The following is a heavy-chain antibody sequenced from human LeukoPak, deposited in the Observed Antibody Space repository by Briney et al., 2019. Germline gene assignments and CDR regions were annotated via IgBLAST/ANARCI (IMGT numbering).Heavy chain of an antibody. CDR2: ISGSGGST. CDR1: GFTFSSYA. V-gene: IGHV3-23*01. CDR3: AKGTLGSSWYADY. Sequence: GGSLRLSCAASGFTFSSYAMSWVRQAPGKGLEWVSAISGSGGSTYYADSVKGRFTISRDNSKNTLYLQMNSLRAEDTAVYCCAKGTLGSSWYADYWGQGTLVTVSS. D-gene: IGHD6-13*01. J-gene: IGHJ4*02.